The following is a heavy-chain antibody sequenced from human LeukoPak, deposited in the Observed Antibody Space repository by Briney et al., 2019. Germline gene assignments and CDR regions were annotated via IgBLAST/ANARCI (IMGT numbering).Heavy chain of an antibody. CDR3: ARGRGGTTTPYYFDS. D-gene: IGHD1-26*01. CDR1: GFTFSSYA. CDR2: ISYDGTNK. V-gene: IGHV3-30*04. J-gene: IGHJ4*02. Sequence: GGSLRLSCAASGFTFSSYAMHWVRQTPGKGLEWVAVISYDGTNKFDVDSVKSRFTISRDNSKSTLFLEMKSLRADDTAVYYCARGRGGTTTPYYFDSWGQGALVTVSS.